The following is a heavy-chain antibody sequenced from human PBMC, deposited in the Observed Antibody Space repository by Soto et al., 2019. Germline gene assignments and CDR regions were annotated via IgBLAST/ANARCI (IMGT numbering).Heavy chain of an antibody. V-gene: IGHV4-39*01. Sequence: SETLSLTCTVSGGSISSTSYYWGWIRQPPGKGLEWIGSIYYSGSTYYNPSLKSRVTISVDTSKNQFSLKLSSVTAADTAVYYCARPGNYGSGSYLYYLDYWGQGTLVT. CDR1: GGSISSTSYY. CDR3: ARPGNYGSGSYLYYLDY. CDR2: IYYSGST. D-gene: IGHD3-10*01. J-gene: IGHJ4*02.